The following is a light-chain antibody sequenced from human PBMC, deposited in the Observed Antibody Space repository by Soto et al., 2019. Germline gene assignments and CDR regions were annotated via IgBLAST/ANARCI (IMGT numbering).Light chain of an antibody. CDR2: GAS. CDR1: QSVSSN. Sequence: EIVMTQSPATLSVSPGERATLSCRASQSVSSNLAWYQQKPGQAPRLLIYGASTRATGIPARFSDSGSGTEFTLTISSLQSEDFAVYYCQQYNNWPRRTFGQATTVEIK. J-gene: IGKJ1*01. CDR3: QQYNNWPRRT. V-gene: IGKV3-15*01.